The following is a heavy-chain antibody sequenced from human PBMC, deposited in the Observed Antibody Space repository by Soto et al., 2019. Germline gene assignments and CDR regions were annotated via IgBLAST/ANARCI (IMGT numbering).Heavy chain of an antibody. CDR3: VGHYGGYDSTLSSFDH. CDR2: IYYSGMA. D-gene: IGHD5-12*01. CDR1: RGSLTTSSYY. V-gene: IGHV4-39*01. Sequence: SETLSLTCTVSRGSLTTSSYYWGWVRQSPGKGLEWIASIYYSGMADYNPSLKSRLTISVDMSKNQFSLRLNSVTAADTGLYYCVGHYGGYDSTLSSFDHWGQGSLVTVSS. J-gene: IGHJ4*02.